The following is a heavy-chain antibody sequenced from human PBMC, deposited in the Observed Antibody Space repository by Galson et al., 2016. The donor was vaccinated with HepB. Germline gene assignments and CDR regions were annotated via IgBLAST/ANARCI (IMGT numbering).Heavy chain of an antibody. CDR1: GFTFRKYG. CDR2: ISFNEDKK. D-gene: IGHD4-17*01. CDR3: ARGDYGASFYYGVDV. Sequence: SLRLSCAVSGFTFRKYGMHWVRQPPGKGLQWVAAISFNEDKKFYLDSVRGRFTVSRDGSKNTLYLQLNSLRPDDTAVYFCARGDYGASFYYGVDVWGQGTTVTVSS. J-gene: IGHJ6*02. V-gene: IGHV3-30*03.